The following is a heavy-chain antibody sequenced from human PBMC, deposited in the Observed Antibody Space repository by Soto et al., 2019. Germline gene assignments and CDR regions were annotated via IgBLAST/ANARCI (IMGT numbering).Heavy chain of an antibody. J-gene: IGHJ6*02. CDR2: IGRGGDT. CDR3: AKDGTTTGIHYYAMDV. D-gene: IGHD1-1*01. Sequence: GGSLRLSCEVSGFTLTSYGMNWVRQAPDKWLEWVSTIGRGGDTYYADSVKGRFTISRDNSKNTLFLQMNSLRAEDTALYFCAKDGTTTGIHYYAMDVWGQGXTVTVYS. CDR1: GFTLTSYG. V-gene: IGHV3-23*01.